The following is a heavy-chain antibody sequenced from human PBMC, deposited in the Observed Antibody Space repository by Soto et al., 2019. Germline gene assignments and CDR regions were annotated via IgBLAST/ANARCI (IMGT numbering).Heavy chain of an antibody. CDR2: ILVDGRT. J-gene: IGHJ3*02. D-gene: IGHD2-8*02. V-gene: IGHV3-23*01. Sequence: PGGSLRLSCSASGFICSSYDMSCVRQAPGKGLEWVSTILVDGRTFYVDSVKGRFTKSRDSSQHTVYLQMNSLTAGDTALYYCAKATATGGGAFVICGQGTRIT. CDR3: AKATATGGGAFVI. CDR1: GFICSSYD.